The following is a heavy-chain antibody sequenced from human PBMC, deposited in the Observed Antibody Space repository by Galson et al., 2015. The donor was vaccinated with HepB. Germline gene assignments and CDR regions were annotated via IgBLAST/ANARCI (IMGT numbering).Heavy chain of an antibody. CDR3: ARGVYDILTGYSYFDY. V-gene: IGHV3-13*01. D-gene: IGHD3-9*01. CDR1: GVILSGYD. CDR2: TGTAGDS. J-gene: IGHJ4*02. Sequence: SLRLSCAASGVILSGYDMHWVRQTTGKGLEWVSATGTAGDSYYAGSVKGRFTISRENAKNSLYLQMNSLRDGDTAVYYCARGVYDILTGYSYFDYWGQGILVTVSS.